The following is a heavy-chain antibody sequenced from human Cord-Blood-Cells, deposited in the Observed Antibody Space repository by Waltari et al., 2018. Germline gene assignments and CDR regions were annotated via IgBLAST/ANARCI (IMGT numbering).Heavy chain of an antibody. V-gene: IGHV1-2*06. CDR1: GYTFHGYY. CDR3: ARDRYDFWSGYDAFDI. CDR2: INPNSGGT. Sequence: QVQLVQSGAEVKKPGASVKVSCKAYGYTFHGYYMHWVRQAPGQGLEWMGRINPNSGGTNYAQKFQGRVTMTRDTSISTAYMELSRLRSDDTAVYYCARDRYDFWSGYDAFDIWGQGTMVTVSS. J-gene: IGHJ3*02. D-gene: IGHD3-3*01.